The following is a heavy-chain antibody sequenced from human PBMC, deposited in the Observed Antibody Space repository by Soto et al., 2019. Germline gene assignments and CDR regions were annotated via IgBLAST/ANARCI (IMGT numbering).Heavy chain of an antibody. J-gene: IGHJ4*02. CDR1: GYSFTAYF. D-gene: IGHD6-6*01. CDR3: ETAPSSSSSSFFDY. Sequence: ASVKVSCKASGYSFTAYFMHWVRQAPGQGLAGMGIVHASGGNTSYAQKCQGRVSMTWDTAPTTVYLELSSLRSDDTPLYYCETAPSSSSSSFFDYWRQGTPAPAS. CDR2: VHASGGNT. V-gene: IGHV1-46*01.